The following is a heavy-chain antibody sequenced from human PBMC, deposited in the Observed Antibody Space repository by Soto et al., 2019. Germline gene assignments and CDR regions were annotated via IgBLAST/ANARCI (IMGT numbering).Heavy chain of an antibody. CDR2: IYYSGST. CDR1: GGSISSGDYY. Sequence: QEQLQESGPGLVKPSQTLSLTCTVSGGSISSGDYYWSWIRQPPGKGLEWIGYIYYSGSTYYNPSLKSRVTIPVDTSRNQFSLKLSSASAAETVVYYCAREGADGPRLFPWAQGTQVCVSA. CDR3: AREGADGPRLFP. J-gene: IGHJ5*02. V-gene: IGHV4-30-4*01.